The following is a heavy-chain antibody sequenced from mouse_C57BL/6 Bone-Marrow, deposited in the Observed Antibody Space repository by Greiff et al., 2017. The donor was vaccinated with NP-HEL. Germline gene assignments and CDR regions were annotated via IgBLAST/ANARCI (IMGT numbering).Heavy chain of an antibody. CDR2: ISSGSSTI. J-gene: IGHJ4*01. CDR1: GFTFSDYG. CDR3: ASPWDPYYAMDY. V-gene: IGHV5-17*01. D-gene: IGHD4-1*01. Sequence: EVHLVESGGGLVKPGGSLKLSCAASGFTFSDYGMHWVRQAPEKGLEWVAYISSGSSTIYYADTVKGRFTISRDNAKNTLFLQMTSLRSEDTAMYYCASPWDPYYAMDYWGQGTSVTVSS.